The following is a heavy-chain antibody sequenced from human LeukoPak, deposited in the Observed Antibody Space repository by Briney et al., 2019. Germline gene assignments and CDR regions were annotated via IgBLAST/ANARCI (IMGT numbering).Heavy chain of an antibody. CDR2: IYSGGST. D-gene: IGHD2-15*01. CDR1: EFSVGSNY. CDR3: ARHPRVYVVYHFYYMDV. V-gene: IGHV3-66*04. Sequence: GGSLRLSCAASEFSVGSNYMTWVRQAPGKGLEWVSLIYSGGSTYYADSVKGRFTISRDNSKNTLYLQMNSLRAEDTAVYYCARHPRVYVVYHFYYMDVWGQGTTVT. J-gene: IGHJ6*03.